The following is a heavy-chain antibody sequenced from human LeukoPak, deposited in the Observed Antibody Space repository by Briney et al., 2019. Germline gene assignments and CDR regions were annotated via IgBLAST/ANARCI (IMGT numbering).Heavy chain of an antibody. CDR1: GYSTSSGYY. V-gene: IGHV4-38-2*02. Sequence: KPSETLSLTCTVSGYSTSSGYYWGWIRQPPGKGLEWIGSIYHSGSTYYNPSLKSRVTISVDTSKNQFSLKLSSVTAADTAVYYCARYRKTAYYYYYYMDVWGKGTTVTVSS. CDR2: IYHSGST. J-gene: IGHJ6*03. D-gene: IGHD1-1*01. CDR3: ARYRKTAYYYYYYMDV.